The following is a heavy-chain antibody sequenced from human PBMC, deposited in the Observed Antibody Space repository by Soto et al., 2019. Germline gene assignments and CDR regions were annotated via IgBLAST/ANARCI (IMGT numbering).Heavy chain of an antibody. Sequence: QVQLVQSGAEVKKPGASVKVSCKASGYTLTSNYMHWVRQAPGQGLEWMGIINPSGGSTSYAQKFQGRVTMTRDTCTSTVYMELSSLRSEDTAVYYCARDSGDGYKPNWYFDLWGRGTLVTVSS. CDR2: INPSGGST. D-gene: IGHD5-12*01. V-gene: IGHV1-46*03. CDR3: ARDSGDGYKPNWYFDL. J-gene: IGHJ2*01. CDR1: GYTLTSNY.